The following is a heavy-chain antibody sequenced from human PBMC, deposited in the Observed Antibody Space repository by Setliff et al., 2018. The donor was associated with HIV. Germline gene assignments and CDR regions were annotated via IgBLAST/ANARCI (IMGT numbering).Heavy chain of an antibody. Sequence: GASVKVSCKPSGYTFGNYDINWVRQAAGQGLEWMGWMNPDSRNTGYAQKFQGRVTMTRDTSISTAYMELSSLRSDDTAVYYCARCMTMTGNWFDPWGQGTLVTVSS. CDR3: ARCMTMTGNWFDP. D-gene: IGHD3-22*01. V-gene: IGHV1-8*02. J-gene: IGHJ5*02. CDR1: GYTFGNYD. CDR2: MNPDSRNT.